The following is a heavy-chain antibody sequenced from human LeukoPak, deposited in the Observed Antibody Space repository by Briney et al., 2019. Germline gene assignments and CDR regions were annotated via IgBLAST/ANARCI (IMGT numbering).Heavy chain of an antibody. CDR2: TSYDGSNK. CDR1: GFTFSSYA. V-gene: IGHV3-30*04. Sequence: GGSLRLSCAASGFTFSSYAMHWVRQAPGKGLEWVAVTSYDGSNKYYADSVKGRFTISRDNSKNTLYLQMNSLRAEDTAVYYCARDLGYETAFDIWGQGTMVTVSS. J-gene: IGHJ3*02. D-gene: IGHD5-12*01. CDR3: ARDLGYETAFDI.